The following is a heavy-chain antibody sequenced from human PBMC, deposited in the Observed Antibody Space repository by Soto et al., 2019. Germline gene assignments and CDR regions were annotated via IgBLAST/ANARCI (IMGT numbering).Heavy chain of an antibody. V-gene: IGHV2-5*01. CDR1: GFSLSTSGVG. D-gene: IGHD3-10*01. CDR2: IYWNDDK. CDR3: AHRRPPDYYGSGLEWFDP. J-gene: IGHJ5*02. Sequence: QITLKESGPTLVKPTQTLTLTCTFSGFSLSTSGVGVGWIRQPPGKALEWLALIYWNDDKRYSPSLKSRLTITKDTSKNQVVLTMTNMDPVDTATYYCAHRRPPDYYGSGLEWFDPWGQGTLVTVSS.